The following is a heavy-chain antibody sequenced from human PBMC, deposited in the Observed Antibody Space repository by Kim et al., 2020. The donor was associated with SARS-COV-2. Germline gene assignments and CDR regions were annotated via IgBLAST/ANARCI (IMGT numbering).Heavy chain of an antibody. CDR3: TTEPSEVLLWFGEIH. CDR2: IKSKTDGGTT. D-gene: IGHD3-10*01. Sequence: GGSLRLSCAASGFTFSNAWMSWVRQAPGKGLEWVGRIKSKTDGGTTDYAAPVKGRFTISRDDSKNTLYLQMNSLKTEDTAVYYCTTEPSEVLLWFGEIHWGQGTLVTVSS. V-gene: IGHV3-15*01. J-gene: IGHJ4*02. CDR1: GFTFSNAW.